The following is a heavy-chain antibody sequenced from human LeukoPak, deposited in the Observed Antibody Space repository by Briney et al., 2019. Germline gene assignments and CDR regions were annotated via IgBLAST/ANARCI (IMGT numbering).Heavy chain of an antibody. CDR1: GASIRISNYY. Sequence: SEALSLTCTVSGASIRISNYYWGWIRQPPGKGLEWIASVYYTGTTYYNPSLKSRVTIFVETSKNQVSLRLSSVTAADTAVYYCARHSNYASGSTAKGLFDYWGQGTLVSVSS. V-gene: IGHV4-39*01. D-gene: IGHD3-10*01. CDR2: VYYTGTT. J-gene: IGHJ4*02. CDR3: ARHSNYASGSTAKGLFDY.